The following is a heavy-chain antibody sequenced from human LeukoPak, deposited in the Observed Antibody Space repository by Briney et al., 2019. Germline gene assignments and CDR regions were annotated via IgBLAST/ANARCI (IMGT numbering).Heavy chain of an antibody. Sequence: GRSLRLSCAASGFTFSIYAMHWVRQAPGKGLERVAIISYDGTIKDYADSVKGRFTISRDNSKNTLYLQMNSLRAEDTAVYYCARRDFYGGNSLDAFDIWGQGTMVTVSS. J-gene: IGHJ3*02. CDR2: ISYDGTIK. D-gene: IGHD4-23*01. CDR1: GFTFSIYA. V-gene: IGHV3-30-3*01. CDR3: ARRDFYGGNSLDAFDI.